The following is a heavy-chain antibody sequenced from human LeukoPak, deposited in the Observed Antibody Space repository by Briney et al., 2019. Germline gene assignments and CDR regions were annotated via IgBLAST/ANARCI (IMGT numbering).Heavy chain of an antibody. D-gene: IGHD3-22*01. J-gene: IGHJ4*02. V-gene: IGHV4-59*01. Sequence: SETLALTCTVSVGSISSYYWSCIRQPPGKGLEWMVDIYYSGSTNYNPSLKSRVTISVDTSKNQFSLQLSSVTAADTAVYYCARVWFSSGYYPYFDYWGQGTLVTVSS. CDR3: ARVWFSSGYYPYFDY. CDR1: VGSISSYY. CDR2: IYYSGST.